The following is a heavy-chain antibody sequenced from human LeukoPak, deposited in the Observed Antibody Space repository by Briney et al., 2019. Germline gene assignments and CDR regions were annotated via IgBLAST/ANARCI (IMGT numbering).Heavy chain of an antibody. CDR1: GYTFTSYA. Sequence: ASVKVSYKASGYTFTSYAISWVRQAPGQGLEWMGCISGYNGYTHYAHNHQGRVTMTTDTSTSTAYMELRSLRSDDTAVYYCARDEARYSSGYYPNWFDPWGQGTLVTVSS. CDR2: ISGYNGYT. CDR3: ARDEARYSSGYYPNWFDP. D-gene: IGHD3-22*01. J-gene: IGHJ5*02. V-gene: IGHV1-18*01.